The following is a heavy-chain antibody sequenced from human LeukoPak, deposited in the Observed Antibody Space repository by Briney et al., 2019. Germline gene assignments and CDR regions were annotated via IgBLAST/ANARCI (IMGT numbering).Heavy chain of an antibody. Sequence: GGSLRLSCAASRFTFSSYSMNWVRQAPGKGLEWVSSISSSSSYIYYADSVKGRFTISRDNAKNSLYLQMNSLRAEDTAVYYCARAPPYYYDSSGYPPDAFDIWGQGTMVTVSS. CDR2: ISSSSSYI. D-gene: IGHD3-22*01. J-gene: IGHJ3*02. V-gene: IGHV3-21*01. CDR1: RFTFSSYS. CDR3: ARAPPYYYDSSGYPPDAFDI.